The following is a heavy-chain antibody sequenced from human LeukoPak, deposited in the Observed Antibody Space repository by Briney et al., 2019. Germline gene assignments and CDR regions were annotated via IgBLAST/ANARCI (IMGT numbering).Heavy chain of an antibody. V-gene: IGHV1-18*01. CDR2: ISAYNGNT. Sequence: ASVKVSCKASGYTFTSYGISWVRQAPGQGLEWMGWISAYNGNTNYAQKFQGRVTITADESTSTAYMELSSLRSEDTAVYYCARGWELQGPGDYWGQGTLVTVSS. CDR3: ARGWELQGPGDY. CDR1: GYTFTSYG. D-gene: IGHD1-26*01. J-gene: IGHJ4*02.